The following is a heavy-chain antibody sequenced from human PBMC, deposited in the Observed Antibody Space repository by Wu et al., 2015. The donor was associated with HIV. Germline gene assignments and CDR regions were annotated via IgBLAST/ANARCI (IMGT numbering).Heavy chain of an antibody. Sequence: QVQLVQSGSEVKKPGSSVRVSCKASGGTFITYAITWVRQAPGQGLEWMGRIIPIFGSTNYAQKFQDRVTITAVYESTSTIYMELNSLRSEDTAIYYCANDYYYDSSGYFEGLGYWGQGTLVTVSS. CDR2: IIPIFGST. CDR1: GGTFITYA. D-gene: IGHD3-22*01. J-gene: IGHJ4*02. V-gene: IGHV1-69*13. CDR3: ANDYYYDSSGYFEGLGY.